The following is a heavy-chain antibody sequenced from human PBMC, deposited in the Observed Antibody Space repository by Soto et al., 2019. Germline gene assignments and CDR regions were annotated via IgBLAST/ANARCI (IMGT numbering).Heavy chain of an antibody. CDR2: ISSTTNYI. CDR3: ARGPNYDFWSGYYFNYYYGMDV. J-gene: IGHJ6*02. D-gene: IGHD3-3*01. Sequence: PGGSLRLSCAASGFTFTRYSMNWVRQAPGKGLEWVSSISSTTNYIYYGDSMKGRFTISRDNAKNSLYLEMNSLRAEDTAVYYCARGPNYDFWSGYYFNYYYGMDVWGQGTTVTVSS. V-gene: IGHV3-21*06. CDR1: GFTFTRYS.